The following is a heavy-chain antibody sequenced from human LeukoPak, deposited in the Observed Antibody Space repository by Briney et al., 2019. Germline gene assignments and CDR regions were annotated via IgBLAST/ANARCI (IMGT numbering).Heavy chain of an antibody. CDR2: ISAYNGNT. Sequence: ASVTVSCTASGYTFTIYGISWVRQAPGQGLEWMGWISAYNGNTNYAQKLQGRVTMTTDTSTSTAYMELRSPRSDDTAVYYCARDRGDSSGYYSYYFDYWGQGTLVTVSS. CDR3: ARDRGDSSGYYSYYFDY. D-gene: IGHD3-22*01. J-gene: IGHJ4*02. CDR1: GYTFTIYG. V-gene: IGHV1-18*01.